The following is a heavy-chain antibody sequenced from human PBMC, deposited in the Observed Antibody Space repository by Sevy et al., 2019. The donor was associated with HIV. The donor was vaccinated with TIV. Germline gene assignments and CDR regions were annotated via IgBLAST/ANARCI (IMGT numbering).Heavy chain of an antibody. Sequence: SETLSLTCTVSGGSISSYYWSWIRQPPGKGLEWIGYIYYSGSTNYNPSLKSRVTISVDTSKNQFSLKLSSVTAADTAVYYCARVVYYGNTIGFDPWGQGTLVTVSS. J-gene: IGHJ5*02. CDR1: GGSISSYY. CDR2: IYYSGST. CDR3: ARVVYYGNTIGFDP. V-gene: IGHV4-59*01. D-gene: IGHD3-3*01.